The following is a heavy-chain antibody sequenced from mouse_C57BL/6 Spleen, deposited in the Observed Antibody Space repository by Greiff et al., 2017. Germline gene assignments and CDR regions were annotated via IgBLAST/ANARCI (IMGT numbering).Heavy chain of an antibody. CDR2: IYPGDGDT. Sequence: QVQLQQSGPELVKPGASVKISCKASGYAFSSSWMNWVKQRPGKGLEWIGRIYPGDGDTNYNGKFKGKATLTADKSSSTAYMQRSSLTSEDSAVYFCARDSDDGSPFAYWGQGTLVTVSA. D-gene: IGHD2-3*01. CDR3: ARDSDDGSPFAY. V-gene: IGHV1-82*01. CDR1: GYAFSSSW. J-gene: IGHJ3*01.